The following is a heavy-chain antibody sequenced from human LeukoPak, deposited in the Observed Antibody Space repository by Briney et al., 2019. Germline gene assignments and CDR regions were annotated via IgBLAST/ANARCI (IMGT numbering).Heavy chain of an antibody. J-gene: IGHJ6*02. V-gene: IGHV4-39*01. CDR1: GGSISSSSYY. CDR3: ARLEVRRAAAGDYYYYGMDV. Sequence: SETLSLTCTVSGGSISSSSYYWGWIRQPPGKGLEWIGSIYYSGSTYYNPSRKSRVTISVDTSKNQFSLKLSSVTAADTAVYYCARLEVRRAAAGDYYYYGMDVWGQGTTVTVSS. D-gene: IGHD6-13*01. CDR2: IYYSGST.